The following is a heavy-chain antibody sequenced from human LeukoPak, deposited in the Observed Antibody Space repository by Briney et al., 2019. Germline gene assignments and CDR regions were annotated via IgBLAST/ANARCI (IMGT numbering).Heavy chain of an antibody. D-gene: IGHD4-17*01. Sequence: PGGSLRLSCAASGFTFSSFAMNWVRQAPGKGLEWVSTVSNSGTNTYYADSVKGRFTISRDNSKNTLYLQMNSLRAGDTAVYYCAKDAYGDYDWGQGTLVTVSS. CDR3: AKDAYGDYD. CDR2: VSNSGTNT. V-gene: IGHV3-23*01. CDR1: GFTFSSFA. J-gene: IGHJ4*02.